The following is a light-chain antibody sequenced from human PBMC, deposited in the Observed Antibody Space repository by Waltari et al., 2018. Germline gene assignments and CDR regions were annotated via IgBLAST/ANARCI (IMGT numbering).Light chain of an antibody. J-gene: IGLJ1*01. CDR2: EVS. CDR3: SSYTSSSTL. Sequence: QSALTQPASVSGSPGQSITIPCTGTSSDGGGYNYVSWYQQHPGKAPKLMIYEVSNRPSGVSNRFSGSKSGNTASLTISGLQAEDEADYYCSSYTSSSTLLGTGTKVTVL. CDR1: SSDGGGYNY. V-gene: IGLV2-14*01.